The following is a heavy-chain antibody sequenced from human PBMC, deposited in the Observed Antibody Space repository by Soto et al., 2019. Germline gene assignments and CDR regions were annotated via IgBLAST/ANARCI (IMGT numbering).Heavy chain of an antibody. CDR1: GFTFSSYG. J-gene: IGHJ4*02. D-gene: IGHD3-16*01. CDR3: ARDSGRGSYGLFDY. Sequence: QVQLVESGGGVVQPGRSLRLSCAASGFTFSSYGMHWVRQAPGKGLEWVAVIWYDGSNKYYADSVKGRFTISRDNSKNTLYLQMNSLRAEDTAVYYCARDSGRGSYGLFDYWGQGALVTVSS. V-gene: IGHV3-33*01. CDR2: IWYDGSNK.